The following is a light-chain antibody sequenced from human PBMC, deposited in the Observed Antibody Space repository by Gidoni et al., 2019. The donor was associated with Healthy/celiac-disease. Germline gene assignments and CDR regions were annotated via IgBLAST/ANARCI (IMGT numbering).Light chain of an antibody. J-gene: IGLJ2*01. CDR1: SSDVGGYNY. CDR3: SSYTSSSTV. V-gene: IGLV2-14*01. CDR2: DVS. Sequence: QSALTQPASVYGSPGQSLTISCTGTSSDVGGYNYVSWYQQHPGKAPKLMIYDVSNRPSGVSNRFSGSKSGNTASLTISGLQAEDEADYYCSSYTSSSTVFGGGTKLTVL.